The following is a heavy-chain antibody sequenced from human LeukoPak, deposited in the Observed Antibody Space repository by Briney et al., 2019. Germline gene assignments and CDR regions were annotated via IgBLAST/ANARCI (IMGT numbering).Heavy chain of an antibody. J-gene: IGHJ4*02. CDR3: ARDCYGTGSHGD. CDR1: GFTFSSYE. Sequence: GGSLRLSCAASGFTFSSYEMNWVRQAPGKGLEWVSYISGSGFTTYYADSVKGRFTISRDNAKNSLYLQMNSLRVEDTAVYYCARDCYGTGSHGDWGQGTLVTVSS. D-gene: IGHD3-10*01. V-gene: IGHV3-48*03. CDR2: ISGSGFTT.